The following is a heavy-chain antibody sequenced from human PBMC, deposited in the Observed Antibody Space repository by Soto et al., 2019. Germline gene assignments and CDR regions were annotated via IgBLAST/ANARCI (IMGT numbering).Heavy chain of an antibody. D-gene: IGHD3-22*01. J-gene: IGHJ4*02. CDR1: GASVGSGSFY. V-gene: IGHV4-61*01. CDR2: VFFSGST. Sequence: PSETLSLTCTVSGASVGSGSFYWSWIRQPPGKGPEWIGYVFFSGSTNYNPSLKSRVTISIDTSKNQFSLKLISVTAADTAVYYCARVSTYYFDSSGSYTSDYWGQGTLVTVSS. CDR3: ARVSTYYFDSSGSYTSDY.